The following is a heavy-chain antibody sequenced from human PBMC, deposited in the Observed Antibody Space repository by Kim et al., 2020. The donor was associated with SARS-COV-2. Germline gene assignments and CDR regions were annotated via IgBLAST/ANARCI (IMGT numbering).Heavy chain of an antibody. CDR2: IYYSGST. CDR1: GGSISSGGYY. CDR3: ARGGRDAYFDY. D-gene: IGHD2-15*01. J-gene: IGHJ4*02. Sequence: SETLSLTCTVSGGSISSGGYYWSWIRQHPGKGLEWFVYIYYSGSTYYNPSLKSRVTISVDTSKNQFSLKLCSVTAADTAVYYCARGGRDAYFDYSGQGTL. V-gene: IGHV4-31*03.